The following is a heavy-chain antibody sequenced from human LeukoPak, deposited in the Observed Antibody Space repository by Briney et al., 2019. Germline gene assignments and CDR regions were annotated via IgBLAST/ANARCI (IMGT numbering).Heavy chain of an antibody. CDR1: EFSFSSYE. CDR3: ARVSYSGGVY. CDR2: ISSSGSPI. J-gene: IGHJ4*02. V-gene: IGHV3-48*03. Sequence: PGESLKISCTASEFSFSSYEINWVRQAPGKGLEWVSYISSSGSPIYYADSVKGRFTISRDNAKNSVYLQLNSLRDEDTAVYYCARVSYSGGVYWGQGTLVTVSS. D-gene: IGHD6-25*01.